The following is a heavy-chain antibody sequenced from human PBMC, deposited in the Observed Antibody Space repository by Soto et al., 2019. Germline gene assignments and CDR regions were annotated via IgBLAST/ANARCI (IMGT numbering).Heavy chain of an antibody. CDR1: GFTFSSYA. V-gene: IGHV3-23*01. CDR2: ISGSGGST. J-gene: IGHJ4*02. CDR3: AKRGAGPPFDY. D-gene: IGHD6-19*01. Sequence: EVQLLESGGGLVQPGGSLRLSCAASGFTFSSYAMSWVRQAPGKGLEWVSVISGSGGSTYYADSVKGRFTISRDNSKNTLYLQKKGPRAEDTAVFYCAKRGAGPPFDYWGQGTLVTVSS.